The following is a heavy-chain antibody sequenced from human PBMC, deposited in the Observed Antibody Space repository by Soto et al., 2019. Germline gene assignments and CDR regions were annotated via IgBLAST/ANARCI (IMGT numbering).Heavy chain of an antibody. CDR2: IHDSGST. J-gene: IGHJ4*02. CDR1: GGSVSSGYYF. CDR3: ARVGNYEGVY. Sequence: QVQLQESGSGLVKPSETLSLTCTVSGGSVSSGYYFWTWIRQPPGKGLEWIGYIHDSGSTSYNPSLKRRVTITMDTSKTQLSLNLRSVTAADTAVYYCARVGNYEGVYWGQGTLVTVSS. V-gene: IGHV4-61*01. D-gene: IGHD4-4*01.